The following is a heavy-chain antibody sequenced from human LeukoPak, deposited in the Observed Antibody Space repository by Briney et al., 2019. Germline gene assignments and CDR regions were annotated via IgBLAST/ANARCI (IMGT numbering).Heavy chain of an antibody. CDR2: IYSGGST. CDR1: GFTVSSNY. CDR3: ARGGGVVVPAAFDY. Sequence: GGSLRLSCAASGFTVSSNYMSWVRQAPGKGLGWVSVIYSGGSTYYADSVKGRFTISRDNSKNTLYLQMNSLRAEDTAVYYCARGGGVVVPAAFDYWGQGTLVTVSS. V-gene: IGHV3-53*01. D-gene: IGHD2-2*01. J-gene: IGHJ4*02.